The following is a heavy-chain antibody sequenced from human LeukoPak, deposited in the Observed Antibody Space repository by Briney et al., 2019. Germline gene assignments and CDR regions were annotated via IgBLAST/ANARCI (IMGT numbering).Heavy chain of an antibody. CDR1: GFTFSDYY. D-gene: IGHD3-10*01. V-gene: IGHV3-11*01. CDR3: TTNSRNEGLLDY. Sequence: GGSLRLSCAASGFTFSDYYMSWIRQAPGKGLEWVSYISSSGSIIYYADSVKGRFTISRDNAKNSLYLQMNSLRAEDTAVYYCTTNSRNEGLLDYWGQGTLVTVSS. J-gene: IGHJ4*02. CDR2: ISSSGSII.